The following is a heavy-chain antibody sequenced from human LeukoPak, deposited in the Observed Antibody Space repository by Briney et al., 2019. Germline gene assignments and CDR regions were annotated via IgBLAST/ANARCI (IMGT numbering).Heavy chain of an antibody. CDR1: GGTFSSYA. Sequence: SVKVSCKASGGTFSSYAISWVRQAPGHGLEWMGRIIPILGIANYAQKFQGRVTITADKSTSTAYMELSSLRSEDTAVYYCARDPSVHIVVVPAAPDYWGQGTLVTVSS. D-gene: IGHD2-2*01. V-gene: IGHV1-69*04. J-gene: IGHJ4*02. CDR3: ARDPSVHIVVVPAAPDY. CDR2: IIPILGIA.